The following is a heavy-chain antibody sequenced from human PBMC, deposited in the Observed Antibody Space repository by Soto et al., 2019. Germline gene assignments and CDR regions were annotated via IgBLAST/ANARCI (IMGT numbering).Heavy chain of an antibody. Sequence: EVQLLEAGGGLVQPGESLRLSCKGSGFIFSNYAMTWVRQAPGRGLERVAKIAGGGGSTFYVDSVKGRFTISRDNSKNTLYLQMSSLRAEDTAVYYCAKAAMYSSPFDSWGQGALVTVSS. D-gene: IGHD2-21*01. CDR3: AKAAMYSSPFDS. CDR2: IAGGGGST. V-gene: IGHV3-23*01. CDR1: GFIFSNYA. J-gene: IGHJ4*02.